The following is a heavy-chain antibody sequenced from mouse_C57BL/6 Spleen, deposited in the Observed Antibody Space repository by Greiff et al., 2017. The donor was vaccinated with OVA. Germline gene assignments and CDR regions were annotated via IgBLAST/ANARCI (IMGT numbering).Heavy chain of an antibody. CDR1: GFSFNTYA. J-gene: IGHJ1*03. CDR3: GRQGDEDWYFDV. CDR2: IRSKSNNYAT. V-gene: IGHV10-1*01. Sequence: GGGLVQPKGSLKLSCAASGFSFNTYAMNWVRQAPGKGLEWVARIRSKSNNYATYYADSVKDRFTISRDDSESMLYLQMNNLKTEDTAMYYCGRQGDEDWYFDVWGTGTTVTVSS. D-gene: IGHD3-3*01.